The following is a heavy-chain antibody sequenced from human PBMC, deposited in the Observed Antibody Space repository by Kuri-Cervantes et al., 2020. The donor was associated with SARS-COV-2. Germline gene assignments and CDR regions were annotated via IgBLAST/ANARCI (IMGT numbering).Heavy chain of an antibody. D-gene: IGHD1-26*01. V-gene: IGHV1-69*10. CDR1: GGTFSSYA. CDR3: ARDQGGYWLDY. J-gene: IGHJ4*02. Sequence: SVKVSCKASGGTFSSYAISWVRQAPGQGLEWMGGIIPILGIANYAQKFQSRVTITADKSTSTAYMELSSLRSEDTAVYYCARDQGGYWLDYWGQGSLVTVSS. CDR2: IIPILGIA.